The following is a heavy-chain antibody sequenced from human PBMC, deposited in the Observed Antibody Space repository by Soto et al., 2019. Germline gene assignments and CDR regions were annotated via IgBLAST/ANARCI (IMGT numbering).Heavy chain of an antibody. CDR3: ARSYCSGGSCWGPDDAFDI. Sequence: QLQLQESGPGLVKPSETLSLTCTVSGGSISSSSYYWGWIRQPPGKGLEWVGSIYYSGSTYYNPSIKSRVTISVDTSKNQFSLKLSSVTAADTAVYYCARSYCSGGSCWGPDDAFDIWGQGTMVTVSS. V-gene: IGHV4-39*01. D-gene: IGHD2-15*01. CDR1: GGSISSSSYY. J-gene: IGHJ3*02. CDR2: IYYSGST.